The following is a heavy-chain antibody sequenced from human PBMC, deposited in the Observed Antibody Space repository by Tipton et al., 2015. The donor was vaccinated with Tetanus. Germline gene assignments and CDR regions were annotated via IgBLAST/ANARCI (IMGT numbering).Heavy chain of an antibody. CDR2: ISVRGSHT. J-gene: IGHJ5*02. CDR3: AKDPASRGWFDP. V-gene: IGHV3-23*01. Sequence: SLRLSCAASGFTFSNYAMAWVRQAPGKGLEWVSGISVRGSHTYYADPVKGQFSISRDNSKNTVYLQMNSLRDEDTAVYYCAKDPASRGWFDPWGQGTLVSVSS. CDR1: GFTFSNYA.